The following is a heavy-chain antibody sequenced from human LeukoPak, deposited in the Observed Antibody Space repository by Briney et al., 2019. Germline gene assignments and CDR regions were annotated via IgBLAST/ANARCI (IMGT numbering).Heavy chain of an antibody. V-gene: IGHV3-30*02. CDR2: IRYDGSNK. CDR1: GFTFSSYG. J-gene: IGHJ6*03. Sequence: PGGSLRLSCAASGFTFSSYGMHWVRQAPGKGLEWVAFIRYDGSNKYYADSVKGRFTISRDNSKNTLYLQMNSLRAEDTAVYYCAKDQSSSWNFYYYYYYMDVWGKGTTVTVSS. D-gene: IGHD6-13*01. CDR3: AKDQSSSWNFYYYYYYMDV.